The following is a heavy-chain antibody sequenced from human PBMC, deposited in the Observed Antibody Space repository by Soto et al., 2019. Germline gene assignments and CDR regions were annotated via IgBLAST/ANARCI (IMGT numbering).Heavy chain of an antibody. J-gene: IGHJ5*02. CDR3: ARADGYSSGWLDITNWFDP. CDR2: IYYSVST. Sequence: SETLSLTCTVSGGSISSGGYYWSWIRQHPGKGLEWIGYIYYSVSTYYNPSLKSRVTISVDTSKNQFSLKLSSVTAADTAGYYWARADGYSSGWLDITNWFDPWGQGTMVTVSS. V-gene: IGHV4-31*03. D-gene: IGHD6-19*01. CDR1: GGSISSGGYY.